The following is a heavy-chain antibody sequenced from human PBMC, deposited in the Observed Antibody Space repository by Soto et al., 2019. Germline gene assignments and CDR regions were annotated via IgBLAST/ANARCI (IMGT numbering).Heavy chain of an antibody. V-gene: IGHV3-21*01. CDR1: GFTFSSYS. CDR3: ARDRGDYARAFDI. Sequence: GVPLRPSCAASGFTFSSYSMTWIRQPQGKGLEWVSSISSSISYIYYADSVKGRFTISRDNSKNTLYLQMNSLRAEDTAVYYCARDRGDYARAFDIWGQGTMVTVSS. CDR2: ISSSISYI. D-gene: IGHD4-17*01. J-gene: IGHJ3*02.